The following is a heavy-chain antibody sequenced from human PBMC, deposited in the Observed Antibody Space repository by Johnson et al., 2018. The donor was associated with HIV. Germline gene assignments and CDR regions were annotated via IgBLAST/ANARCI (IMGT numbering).Heavy chain of an antibody. J-gene: IGHJ3*02. Sequence: VQLVESGGGLVQPGGSLRLSCVGSGFTFSTNWMHWVRQAPGKGLVWVSRINSDGSSTTYADAVKGRFTISRDKAKDTLYLQMNSLRAEDTALYYCARQHYYGSGSYPGAFDIWGKGTMVTVSS. CDR3: ARQHYYGSGSYPGAFDI. CDR1: GFTFSTNW. CDR2: INSDGSST. V-gene: IGHV3-74*02. D-gene: IGHD3-10*01.